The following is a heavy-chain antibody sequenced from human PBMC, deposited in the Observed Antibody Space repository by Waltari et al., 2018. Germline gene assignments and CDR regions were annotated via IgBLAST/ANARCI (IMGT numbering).Heavy chain of an antibody. J-gene: IGHJ6*02. Sequence: QVQLQQWGAGLLKPSETLSLTCAVYGGSFSGYYWSWIRQPPGKGLEWIGEINHSGSTNYNPSLKSRVTISVDTSKNQFSLKLSSVTAADTAVYYCARDSQLRLNHYYYGMDVWGQGTMVTVSS. CDR2: INHSGST. CDR3: ARDSQLRLNHYYYGMDV. D-gene: IGHD1-26*01. V-gene: IGHV4-34*01. CDR1: GGSFSGYY.